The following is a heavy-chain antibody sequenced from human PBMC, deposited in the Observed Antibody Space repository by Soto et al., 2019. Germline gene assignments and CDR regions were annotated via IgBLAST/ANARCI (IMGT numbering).Heavy chain of an antibody. CDR3: AQTIYNIGAPAFLDY. CDR2: LSGGAGST. D-gene: IGHD6-25*01. Sequence: EVQLLESGGGLGQPGGSLRVSCAASGFTFGNYAMSWVRQAPGQGLEWVAALSGGAGSTYNADSVKGRFTISIDRSKNRLYLQMNSLRAEDRAVDYCAQTIYNIGAPAFLDYWGQGALVTVTS. V-gene: IGHV3-23*01. CDR1: GFTFGNYA. J-gene: IGHJ4*02.